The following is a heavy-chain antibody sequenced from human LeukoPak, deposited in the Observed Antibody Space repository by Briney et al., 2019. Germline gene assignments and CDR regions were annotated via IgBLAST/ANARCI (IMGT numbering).Heavy chain of an antibody. V-gene: IGHV1-3*01. CDR1: GYTFTSYA. CDR2: INAGKGNT. Sequence: ASVKVSCKASGYTFTSYAMHWVRQAPGQRLEWMGWINAGKGNTKYSQKFQGRVTITRDTSASTAYMELSSLRSEDTAVHYCATPGTYYYGSGSYELAFDIWGQGTMVTVSS. J-gene: IGHJ3*02. D-gene: IGHD3-10*01. CDR3: ATPGTYYYGSGSYELAFDI.